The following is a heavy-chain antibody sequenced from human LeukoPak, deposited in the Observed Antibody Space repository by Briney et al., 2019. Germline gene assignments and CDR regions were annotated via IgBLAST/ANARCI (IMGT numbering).Heavy chain of an antibody. CDR2: ISYSGST. CDR3: AKQPRFCSGGSCYSHWDFDL. V-gene: IGHV4-38-2*01. D-gene: IGHD2-15*01. J-gene: IGHJ2*01. CDR1: DYSISSGYY. Sequence: SETLSLTCAVSDYSISSGYYWGWIRQPPGKGLEWIGSISYSGSTYYNPSLKSRVTISVDTSKNQFSLKLSSVTAADTAEYYCAKQPRFCSGGSCYSHWDFDLWGRGTLVTVSS.